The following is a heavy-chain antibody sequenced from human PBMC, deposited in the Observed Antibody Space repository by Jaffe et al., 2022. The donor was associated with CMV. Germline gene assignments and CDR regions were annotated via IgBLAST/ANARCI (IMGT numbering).Heavy chain of an antibody. CDR2: INHSGST. V-gene: IGHV4-34*01. D-gene: IGHD2-2*01. Sequence: QVQLQQWGAGLLKPSETLSLTCAVYGGSFSGYYWSWIRQPPGKGLEWIGEINHSGSTNYNPSLKSRVTISVDTSKNQFSLKLSSVTAADTAVYYCARQLVWYQLLDWFDPWGQGTLVTVSS. CDR1: GGSFSGYY. CDR3: ARQLVWYQLLDWFDP. J-gene: IGHJ5*02.